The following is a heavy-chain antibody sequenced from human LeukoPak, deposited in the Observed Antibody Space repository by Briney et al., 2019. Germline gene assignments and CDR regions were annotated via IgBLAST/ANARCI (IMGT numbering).Heavy chain of an antibody. CDR3: ARHVGYCSSTSCYKAARRDAFDI. V-gene: IGHV4-39*01. D-gene: IGHD2-2*02. J-gene: IGHJ3*02. CDR1: GGSISSSSYY. CDR2: IYYSGST. Sequence: SETLSLTCTVSGGSISSSSYYWGWIRQPPGKGLEWIGSIYYSGSTYYNPSLKSRVTISVDTSKNQFSLKLSSVTAADTAVYYCARHVGYCSSTSCYKAARRDAFDIWGQGTMVTVSS.